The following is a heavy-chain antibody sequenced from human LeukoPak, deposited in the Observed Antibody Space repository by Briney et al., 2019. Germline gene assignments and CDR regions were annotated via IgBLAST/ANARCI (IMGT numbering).Heavy chain of an antibody. CDR3: ARASWVSDPDAVR. Sequence: QAGGSLRLSCAASGISFRNHAMSWVRQAPARGPEWVSSLRGNDETFYADSVKGRFTLSRDDSRNTVYLQLNNLRVEDTAIYYCARASWVSDPDAVRWGQGTQVTVSS. V-gene: IGHV3-23*01. CDR2: LRGNDET. J-gene: IGHJ4*02. D-gene: IGHD3-10*01. CDR1: GISFRNHA.